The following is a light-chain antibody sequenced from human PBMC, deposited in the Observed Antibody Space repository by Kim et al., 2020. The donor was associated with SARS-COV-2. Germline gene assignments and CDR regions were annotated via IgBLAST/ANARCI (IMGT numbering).Light chain of an antibody. J-gene: IGLJ2*01. Sequence: KGNTSCSGSSANSGNNYVAWYQQHPGAAPKLLIYDNNKRPSGIPDRFSGAKAGTTTTLGITGGQTGDEADYYCGTWDSSLSTVVFGGGTQLTVL. CDR1: SANSGNNY. CDR3: GTWDSSLSTVV. V-gene: IGLV1-51*01. CDR2: DNN.